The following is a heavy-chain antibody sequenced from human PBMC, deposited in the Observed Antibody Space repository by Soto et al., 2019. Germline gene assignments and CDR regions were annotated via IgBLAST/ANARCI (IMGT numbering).Heavy chain of an antibody. J-gene: IGHJ4*02. D-gene: IGHD6-6*01. CDR1: GGSISGSPSY. V-gene: IGHV4-39*01. CDR2: VYYIGNT. CDR3: AGQIYRSSGYYFDY. Sequence: QLQLQESGPGLVKPSETLSLTCTVSGGSISGSPSYLVWIRQPPGKGLEWIGSVYYIGNTYYSPSLKTRVTISEDTSKNLFSLKLTSVTAADTALYYCAGQIYRSSGYYFDYWGQGTLVTVSS.